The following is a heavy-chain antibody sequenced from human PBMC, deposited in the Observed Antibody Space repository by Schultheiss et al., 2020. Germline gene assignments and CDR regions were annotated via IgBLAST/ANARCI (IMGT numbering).Heavy chain of an antibody. CDR1: GGSISSSNW. D-gene: IGHD2-15*01. CDR3: ARGRSGSFDY. Sequence: SETLSLTCAVSGGSISSSNWWSWVRQPPGKGLEWIGSIYYSGSTYYNPSLKSRVTISVDTSKNQFSLKLSSVTAADTAVYYCARGRSGSFDYWGQGTLVTVSS. V-gene: IGHV4-4*02. J-gene: IGHJ4*02. CDR2: IYYSGST.